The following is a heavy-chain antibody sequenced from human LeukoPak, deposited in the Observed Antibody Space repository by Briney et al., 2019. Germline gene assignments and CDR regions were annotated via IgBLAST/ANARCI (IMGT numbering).Heavy chain of an antibody. CDR2: TSGSGGST. Sequence: PGGSLRLSCAASGFTFSNYAMSWVRQAPGKGLEWVSGTSGSGGSTFYADSVKGRFTISRDNAKNSLYLQMNSLIDEDTAVYYCARVRCSAGTCSYFDYWGQGTLVTVSS. CDR1: GFTFSNYA. CDR3: ARVRCSAGTCSYFDY. J-gene: IGHJ4*02. V-gene: IGHV3-23*01. D-gene: IGHD2-15*01.